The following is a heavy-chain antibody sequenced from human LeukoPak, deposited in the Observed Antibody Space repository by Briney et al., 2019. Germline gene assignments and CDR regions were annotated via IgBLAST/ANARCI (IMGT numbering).Heavy chain of an antibody. J-gene: IGHJ4*02. CDR1: GFTFSTYE. V-gene: IGHV3-48*03. CDR3: ARDDYDSSGPYYFDY. Sequence: GGSLRLSCAASGFTFSTYEMTWVRQSPGKGLEWVSYISSSGSTIYYADSVKGRFTISRDNARNSLYLQMNSLRAEDTAVYYCARDDYDSSGPYYFDYWGQGTLVTVSS. D-gene: IGHD3-22*01. CDR2: ISSSGSTI.